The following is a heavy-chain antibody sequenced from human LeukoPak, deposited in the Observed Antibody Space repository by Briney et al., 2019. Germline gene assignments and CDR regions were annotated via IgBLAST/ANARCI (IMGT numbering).Heavy chain of an antibody. CDR1: GGSFSGYY. V-gene: IGHV4-34*01. D-gene: IGHD3-9*01. J-gene: IGHJ4*02. CDR2: INHSGST. Sequence: SETLFLTCAVYGGSFSGYYWSWIRHPPREGVEWIGEINHSGSTNYNPALKMRVTISVDTSKNQFSLKLSSVTAADTAVYYCARAFPPNYDILTGGGYFDYWGQGTLVTVSS. CDR3: ARAFPPNYDILTGGGYFDY.